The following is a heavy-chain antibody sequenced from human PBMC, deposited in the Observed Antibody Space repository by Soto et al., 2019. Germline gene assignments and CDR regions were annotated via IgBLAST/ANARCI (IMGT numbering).Heavy chain of an antibody. CDR1: GYTFTSYG. CDR3: ARDRHDYGDQPPYFDY. J-gene: IGHJ4*02. Sequence: QVQLVQSGAEVKKPGASVKVSCKASGYTFTSYGISWVRQAPGQGLEWMGWISAYNGNTNYAQKLQGRVTRSSDTSTSTAYMELRSLRSDDTAVYYCARDRHDYGDQPPYFDYWGQGTLVTVSS. CDR2: ISAYNGNT. D-gene: IGHD4-17*01. V-gene: IGHV1-18*01.